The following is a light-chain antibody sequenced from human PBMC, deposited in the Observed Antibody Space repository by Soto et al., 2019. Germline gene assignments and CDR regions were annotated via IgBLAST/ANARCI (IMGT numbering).Light chain of an antibody. J-gene: IGKJ1*01. CDR3: QQYGSTPPWT. CDR1: QGFSNSY. CDR2: GAY. V-gene: IGKV3-20*01. Sequence: EIVLTQSPGTLSLSPGDRATLSCRASQGFSNSYLAWYQQKPGQAPRLLISGAYSRATDIPDRFSGSGSGTDFALTISSLEPEDFSVYYCQQYGSTPPWTFGQGTKVEI.